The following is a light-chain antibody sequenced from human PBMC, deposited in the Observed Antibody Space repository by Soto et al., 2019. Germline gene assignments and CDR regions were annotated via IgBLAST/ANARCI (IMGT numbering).Light chain of an antibody. CDR1: QSVSSY. CDR2: DAS. V-gene: IGKV3-11*01. J-gene: IGKJ4*01. Sequence: EIVLTQSPATLSLSPGERATLSCRASQSVSSYLAWYQQKPGQAPRLLIYDASNRATGIPARFSGSGSGTXXXLTXXSLXXEXXXXYYCQQRSNWPSTFGGGTKVEIK. CDR3: QQRSNWPST.